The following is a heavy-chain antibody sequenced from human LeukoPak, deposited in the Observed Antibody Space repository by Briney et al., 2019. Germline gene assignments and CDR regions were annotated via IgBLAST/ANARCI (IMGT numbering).Heavy chain of an antibody. CDR1: GGSISSSNDY. Sequence: SQTLSLTCTVSGGSISSSNDYWGWIRQPRGKGLEWIGSIYYSGSTYYNPSLKSRVTISVDTSKNQSSLKLSSVTAADTGVYYCARQRWERGYSFGYYFDYWGQGTLVTVSS. V-gene: IGHV4-39*01. D-gene: IGHD5-18*01. CDR2: IYYSGST. J-gene: IGHJ4*02. CDR3: ARQRWERGYSFGYYFDY.